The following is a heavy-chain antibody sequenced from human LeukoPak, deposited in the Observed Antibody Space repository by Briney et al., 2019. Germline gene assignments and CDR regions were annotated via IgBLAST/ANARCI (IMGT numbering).Heavy chain of an antibody. CDR3: ARALRRSYFDY. CDR1: GGSISSYY. J-gene: IGHJ4*02. D-gene: IGHD4-17*01. CDR2: IYYSGST. Sequence: SETLSLTCTVSGGSISSYYWSWIRQPPGKGLEGIGYIYYSGSTNYNPSLKSRVTISVDTSKNQFSLKLSSVTAADTAVYYCARALRRSYFDYWGQGTLVTVSS. V-gene: IGHV4-59*01.